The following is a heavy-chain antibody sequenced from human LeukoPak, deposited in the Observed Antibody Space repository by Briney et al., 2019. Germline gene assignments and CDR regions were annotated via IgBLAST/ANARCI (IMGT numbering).Heavy chain of an antibody. V-gene: IGHV1-69*06. CDR3: ARGKVDTAMVAPFDY. Sequence: ASVKVSCKASGGTFSSYAISWVRQAPGQGLEWMGGIIPIFGTANYAQKFQGRVTITADKSTSTAYMELSSLRSEDTAVYYCARGKVDTAMVAPFDYWGQGTLVTVSS. CDR1: GGTFSSYA. D-gene: IGHD5-18*01. J-gene: IGHJ4*02. CDR2: IIPIFGTA.